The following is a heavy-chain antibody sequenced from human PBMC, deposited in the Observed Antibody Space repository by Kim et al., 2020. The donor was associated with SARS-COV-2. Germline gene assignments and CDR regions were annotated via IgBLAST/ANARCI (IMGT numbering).Heavy chain of an antibody. D-gene: IGHD3-10*01. Sequence: GGSLRLSCAASGFTFSNYWMNWVRQAPGKGLEWVANIKKDGIEKYNVDSVKGRFSISRDNAKNSVYLQMNSLRAEDTAVYYCARDREYSLDVWGQGTTVTVSS. CDR2: IKKDGIEK. CDR1: GFTFSNYW. CDR3: ARDREYSLDV. J-gene: IGHJ6*02. V-gene: IGHV3-7*01.